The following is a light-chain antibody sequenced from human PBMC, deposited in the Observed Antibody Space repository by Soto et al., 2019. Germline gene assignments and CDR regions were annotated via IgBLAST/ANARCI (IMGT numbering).Light chain of an antibody. CDR1: SSDVGYYNY. CDR3: CSYAGSYTEV. Sequence: QSALTQPRSVSGSPGQSVTISCTGTSSDVGYYNYVSWYQQHPGKAPKLMIYDVSKRPSGVPDRFSGSKSGNTASLTISGRQAEDEADYYCCSYAGSYTEVFGGGTKLTVL. J-gene: IGLJ2*01. V-gene: IGLV2-11*01. CDR2: DVS.